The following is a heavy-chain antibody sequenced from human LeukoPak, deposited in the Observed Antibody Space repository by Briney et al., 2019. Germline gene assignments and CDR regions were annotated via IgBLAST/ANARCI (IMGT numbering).Heavy chain of an antibody. V-gene: IGHV3-21*01. CDR1: GFTFSSYS. J-gene: IGHJ3*02. CDR3: ARDRVVGATRGASDI. Sequence: GGSLRLSCAASGFTFSSYSMNWVRQAPGKGLEWVSSISSSSSYIYYADSVKGRFTISRDNAKNSLYLQMNSLRAEDTAVYYCARDRVVGATRGASDIWGQGTMVTVSS. D-gene: IGHD1-26*01. CDR2: ISSSSSYI.